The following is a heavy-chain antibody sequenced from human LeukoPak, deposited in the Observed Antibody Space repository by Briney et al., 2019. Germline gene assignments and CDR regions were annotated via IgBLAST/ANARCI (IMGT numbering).Heavy chain of an antibody. Sequence: EASVKVSCKVSGYTLTELSMHWVRQAPGKGLEWMGGFDPEDGETIYAQKFQGRVTMTEDTSTDTAYMELSSLRSEDTAVYFCATDYYGSRSYSPQAFDIWGQGTMVTVSS. CDR3: ATDYYGSRSYSPQAFDI. CDR2: FDPEDGET. D-gene: IGHD3-10*01. V-gene: IGHV1-24*01. J-gene: IGHJ3*02. CDR1: GYTLTELS.